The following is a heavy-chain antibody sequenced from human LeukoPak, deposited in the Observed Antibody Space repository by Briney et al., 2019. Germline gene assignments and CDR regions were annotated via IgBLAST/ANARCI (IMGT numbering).Heavy chain of an antibody. D-gene: IGHD5-24*01. CDR1: GFTFSSHE. CDR2: ISSSGSTI. V-gene: IGHV3-48*03. J-gene: IGHJ4*02. CDR3: ARARASYNSFDY. Sequence: PGGSLRLSCAASGFTFSSHEMNWVRQAPGKGLEWVSYISSSGSTIYYADSVKGRFTISRDNAKNSLYLQMNSLRAEDTAVYYCARARASYNSFDYWGQGTLVTVSS.